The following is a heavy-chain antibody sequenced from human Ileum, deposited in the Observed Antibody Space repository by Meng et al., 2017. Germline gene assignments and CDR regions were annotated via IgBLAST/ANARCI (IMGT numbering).Heavy chain of an antibody. CDR2: ISSSSSYI. V-gene: IGHV3-21*01. J-gene: IGHJ4*02. CDR1: GFTFSSYS. Sequence: GESLKISCAASGFTFSSYSMNWVRQAPGKGLEWVSSISSSSSYIYYTDSVKGRFTISRDNAKNSLYLQMTSLRAEDTAVYYCAIAPPRAGFDYWGQGTLVTVSS. CDR3: AIAPPRAGFDY.